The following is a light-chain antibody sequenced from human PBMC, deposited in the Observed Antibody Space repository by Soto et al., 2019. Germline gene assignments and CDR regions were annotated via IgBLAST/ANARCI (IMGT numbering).Light chain of an antibody. Sequence: IVLTQSPGTLSLSPGDRATLSCRASQNVRNNYLAWYQQKRGQPPRLLVSGASSRATGIPDRFSGGGSGTDFTLTISRLEPEDFAVYYCQQYNNWPLTFGGGTKVDIK. CDR1: QNVRNNY. CDR2: GAS. J-gene: IGKJ4*01. V-gene: IGKV3-20*01. CDR3: QQYNNWPLT.